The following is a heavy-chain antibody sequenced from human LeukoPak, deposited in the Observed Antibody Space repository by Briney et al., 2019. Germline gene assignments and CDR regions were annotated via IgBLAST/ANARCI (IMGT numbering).Heavy chain of an antibody. Sequence: GGSLRLSCAASGFIFSNSAMNWVPQAPGKGLEWVSSIINDGSYIYYAGSVKGRFTISRDNSKNTLYLQMNSRRAEDTAVYYCARKGGGSYFTWGPFDYWGQGTLVTVSS. CDR1: GFIFSNSA. CDR3: ARKGGGSYFTWGPFDY. J-gene: IGHJ4*02. CDR2: IINDGSYI. V-gene: IGHV3-21*04. D-gene: IGHD1-26*01.